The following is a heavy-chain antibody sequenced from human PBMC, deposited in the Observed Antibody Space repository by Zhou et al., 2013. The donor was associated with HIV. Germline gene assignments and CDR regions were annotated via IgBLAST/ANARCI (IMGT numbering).Heavy chain of an antibody. V-gene: IGHV1-2*02. CDR3: ARLVTTVTTGTVDY. J-gene: IGHJ4*02. CDR2: INPKSGGT. D-gene: IGHD4-17*01. CDR1: GYTFTDYY. Sequence: QVQLVQSGAEVTKPGASVKVSCKAYGYTFTDYYIHWVRQAPGQGLEWMGWINPKSGGTHYAQNFQGRVTMTDDTSINTAYMDLSSLTSDDTAVYYCARLVTTVTTGTVDYWGQGTLVAVSS.